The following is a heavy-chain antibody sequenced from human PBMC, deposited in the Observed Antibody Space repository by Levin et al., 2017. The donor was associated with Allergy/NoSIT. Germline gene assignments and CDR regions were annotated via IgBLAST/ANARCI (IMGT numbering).Heavy chain of an antibody. CDR3: ARDTGMAIHDY. V-gene: IGHV3-53*01. CDR1: GFAVSDNY. D-gene: IGHD5-18*01. CDR2: IYNDGRT. Sequence: PGGSLRLSCAASGFAVSDNYMSWVRQAPGKGLEWVSIIYNDGRTYYTDSVKGRFTISEDTSENRLYLQMNSLRAEDTAVYYCARDTGMAIHDYWGQGTLVTVSS. J-gene: IGHJ4*02.